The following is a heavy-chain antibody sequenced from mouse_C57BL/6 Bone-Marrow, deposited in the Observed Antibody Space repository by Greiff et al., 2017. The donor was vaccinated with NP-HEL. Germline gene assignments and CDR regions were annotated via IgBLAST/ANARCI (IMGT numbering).Heavy chain of an antibody. J-gene: IGHJ4*01. CDR2: IDPSDSET. V-gene: IGHV1-52*01. Sequence: QVQLQQPGAELVRPGSSVKLSCKASGYTFTSYWMHWVKQRPIQGLEWIGNIDPSDSETHYNQKFKDKATLTVDKSSSTAYMQLSSLTSEDSAVYYCATLAYYSNSYAMDYWGQGTSVTVSS. D-gene: IGHD2-5*01. CDR3: ATLAYYSNSYAMDY. CDR1: GYTFTSYW.